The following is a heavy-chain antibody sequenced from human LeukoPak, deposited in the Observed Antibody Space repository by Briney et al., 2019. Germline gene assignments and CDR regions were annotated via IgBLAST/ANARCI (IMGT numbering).Heavy chain of an antibody. D-gene: IGHD1-1*01. CDR2: IYYSGST. Sequence: SETLSLTCSVSGGSISSYYWSWIRQPPGKGLEWIGYIYYSGSTAYSPSLKSRVTISVDTAKNQFSLKVSSVTAADTAVYYCARNLQGYYYYGMDVWGQGTTVTLSS. J-gene: IGHJ6*02. V-gene: IGHV4-59*01. CDR3: ARNLQGYYYYGMDV. CDR1: GGSISSYY.